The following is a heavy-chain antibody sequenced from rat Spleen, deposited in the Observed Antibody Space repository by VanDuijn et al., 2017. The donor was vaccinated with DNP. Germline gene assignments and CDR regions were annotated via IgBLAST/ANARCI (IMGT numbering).Heavy chain of an antibody. CDR2: ISYEGSNT. D-gene: IGHD1-10*01. CDR3: ARNNYYAMDA. CDR1: GFTFSDYY. V-gene: IGHV5-22*01. Sequence: EVQLVESGGDLVQPGRSLKLSCVASGFTFSDYYMAWVRQAPTKGLEWVASISYEGSNTYYGDSVKGRFTISRDNAKSTLYLQMDSLRSEETATYYCARNNYYAMDAWGQGTSVTVSS. J-gene: IGHJ4*01.